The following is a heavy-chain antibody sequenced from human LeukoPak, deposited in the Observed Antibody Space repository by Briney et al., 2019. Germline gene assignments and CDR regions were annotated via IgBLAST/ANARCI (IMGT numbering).Heavy chain of an antibody. Sequence: SETLSLTCAVSGGSFSGYYWSWIRQPPGKGLEWIGEINHSGSTNYNPSLKSRVTISVDTSKNQFSLKLSSVTAADTAVYYCARAPGYYDSSGVNWFDPWGQGTLVTVSS. CDR3: ARAPGYYDSSGVNWFDP. CDR1: GGSFSGYY. D-gene: IGHD3-22*01. CDR2: INHSGST. J-gene: IGHJ5*02. V-gene: IGHV4-34*01.